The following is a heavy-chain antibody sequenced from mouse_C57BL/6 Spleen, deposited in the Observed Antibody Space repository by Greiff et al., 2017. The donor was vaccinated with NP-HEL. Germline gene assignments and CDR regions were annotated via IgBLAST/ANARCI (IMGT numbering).Heavy chain of an antibody. D-gene: IGHD2-4*01. V-gene: IGHV1-80*01. CDR2: IYPGDGDT. Sequence: VQLQQSGAELVKPGASVKISCKASGYAFSSYWMNWVKQRPGKGPEWIGQIYPGDGDTNYNGKFQGKATRTADKSPSTAYMQLSSLTSEDSAVYFCARRVYDYDVGFAYWGQGTLVTVSA. CDR3: ARRVYDYDVGFAY. J-gene: IGHJ3*01. CDR1: GYAFSSYW.